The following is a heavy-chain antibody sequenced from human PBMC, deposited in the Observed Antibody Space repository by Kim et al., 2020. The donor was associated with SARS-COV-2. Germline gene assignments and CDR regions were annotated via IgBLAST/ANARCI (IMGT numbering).Heavy chain of an antibody. V-gene: IGHV3-48*02. Sequence: GRFTISRDNAKNSLYLQMNSLRDEDTAVYCCARADTYYDFWSGYQMAFDYWGQGTLVTVSS. CDR3: ARADTYYDFWSGYQMAFDY. J-gene: IGHJ4*02. D-gene: IGHD3-3*01.